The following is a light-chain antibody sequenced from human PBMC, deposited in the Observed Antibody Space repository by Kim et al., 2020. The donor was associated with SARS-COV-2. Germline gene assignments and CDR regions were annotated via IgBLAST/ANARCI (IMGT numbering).Light chain of an antibody. V-gene: IGKV4-1*01. CDR2: WAS. J-gene: IGKJ4*01. Sequence: AALNCKSSQSNLCRAKNKNHLGWYQQKPGQPPRLLVYWASTRESGVPERFSSSGSGTDFTLTISSLQAEDVADYYCQQYYTTPPTFGGGTKVDIK. CDR1: QSNLCRAKNKNH. CDR3: QQYYTTPPT.